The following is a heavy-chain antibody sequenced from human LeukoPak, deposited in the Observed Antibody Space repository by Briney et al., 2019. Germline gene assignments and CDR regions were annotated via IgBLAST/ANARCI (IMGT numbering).Heavy chain of an antibody. CDR3: AKSSRWELLNDAFDI. D-gene: IGHD1-26*01. CDR2: IRYDGSNK. V-gene: IGHV3-30*02. J-gene: IGHJ3*02. CDR1: GFTFSSYS. Sequence: GGSLRLSCAASGFTFSSYSMNWVRQAPGKGLEWVAFIRYDGSNKYYADSVKGRFTISRDNSKNTLYLQMNSLRAEDTAVYYCAKSSRWELLNDAFDIWGQGTMVTVSS.